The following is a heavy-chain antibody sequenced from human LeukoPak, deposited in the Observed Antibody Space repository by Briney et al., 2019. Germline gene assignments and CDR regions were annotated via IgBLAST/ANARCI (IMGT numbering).Heavy chain of an antibody. Sequence: GGSLRLSCAAFGFTLSSKYMSWVRQAPGKGLEWVSVFYRGGSTYYTDSVKGRFTISRDNSKNTLYFQMNSLRAEDTAVYYCARGPGWNYFDYWGQGTLVTVSS. CDR2: FYRGGST. V-gene: IGHV3-66*01. CDR3: ARGPGWNYFDY. CDR1: GFTLSSKY. J-gene: IGHJ4*02. D-gene: IGHD6-19*01.